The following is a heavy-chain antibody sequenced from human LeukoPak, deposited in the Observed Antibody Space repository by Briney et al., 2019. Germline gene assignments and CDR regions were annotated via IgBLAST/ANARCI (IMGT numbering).Heavy chain of an antibody. D-gene: IGHD6-6*01. CDR2: INPNSGDT. CDR1: GYTFTGYY. J-gene: IGHJ5*02. V-gene: IGHV1-2*06. CDR3: ARDRAARSMGWFDP. Sequence: ASVKVSCKASGYTFTGYYVHWVRQAPGQGLGWMGRINPNSGDTNYAQKFQGRVTMTRDTSTSTAYMELRSLRSDDTAVYYCARDRAARSMGWFDPWGQGTLVTVSS.